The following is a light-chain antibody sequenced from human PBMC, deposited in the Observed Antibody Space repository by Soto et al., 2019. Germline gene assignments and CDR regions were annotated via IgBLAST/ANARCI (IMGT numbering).Light chain of an antibody. CDR3: QKYNSAPLT. Sequence: DIQLTQSPASLSASVGDRVTITCRASQVISNYLAWYQQKPGAPPKLLIYAVYVLQSGVPSRFSGSASGTEFTLTISSLQPEDAATYYCQKYNSAPLTVGQGTRLDIK. J-gene: IGKJ5*01. CDR2: AVY. CDR1: QVISNY. V-gene: IGKV1-27*01.